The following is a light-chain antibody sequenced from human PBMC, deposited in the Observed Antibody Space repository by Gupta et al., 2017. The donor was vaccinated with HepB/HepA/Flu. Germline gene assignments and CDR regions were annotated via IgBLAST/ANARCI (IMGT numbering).Light chain of an antibody. Sequence: ETVLTQSPGTLSLSPGERATFSCRASQRISANYLAWYQQKPGQAPRLLIYAASSRATGVPDRFSGSGSGTDFTLTISRREPEDFAVYYCQQYINSPLSTFGQGTKLEIK. CDR1: QRISANY. V-gene: IGKV3-20*01. CDR2: AAS. J-gene: IGKJ2*01. CDR3: QQYINSPLST.